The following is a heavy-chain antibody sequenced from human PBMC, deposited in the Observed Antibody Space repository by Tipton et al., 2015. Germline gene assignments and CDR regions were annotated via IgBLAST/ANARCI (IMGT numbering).Heavy chain of an antibody. CDR3: ARGPFRGIRTSPPGVM. CDR1: GGSISHYY. CDR2: IYYSGNT. V-gene: IGHV4-59*01. J-gene: IGHJ4*02. D-gene: IGHD3-16*01. Sequence: TLSLTCTVSGGSISHYYWSWIRQPPGKGLEWLGHIYYSGNTNYNPSLKSRVTMSVDTSKNQFSLKLTSVTAADTAVYYCARGPFRGIRTSPPGVMWGQGTLVTVSA.